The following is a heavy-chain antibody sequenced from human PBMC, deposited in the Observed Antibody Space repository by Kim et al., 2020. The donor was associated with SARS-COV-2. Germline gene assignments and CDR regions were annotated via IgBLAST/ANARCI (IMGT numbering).Heavy chain of an antibody. D-gene: IGHD3-22*01. CDR3: AKDHVTMIVVVILGYFDY. V-gene: IGHV3-23*01. J-gene: IGHJ4*02. Sequence: GPFTISRDNSKNTLYLKMNSLRAADTAVYYCAKDHVTMIVVVILGYFDYWGQGTLVTVSS.